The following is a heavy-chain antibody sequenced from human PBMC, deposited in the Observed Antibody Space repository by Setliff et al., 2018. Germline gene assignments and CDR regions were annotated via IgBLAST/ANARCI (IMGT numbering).Heavy chain of an antibody. Sequence: ASVKVSCKASGDTFSTYTLSWVRQAPGQGLEWMGWISVYTGNTNYAPKLQGRVTMTTDASTSTAYMELRGLTSDDTAVYYCSRLVRYCSKTTCQTASGAELWGQGTLVTVSS. V-gene: IGHV1-18*01. CDR3: SRLVRYCSKTTCQTASGAEL. CDR1: GDTFSTYT. CDR2: ISVYTGNT. J-gene: IGHJ4*02. D-gene: IGHD2-8*01.